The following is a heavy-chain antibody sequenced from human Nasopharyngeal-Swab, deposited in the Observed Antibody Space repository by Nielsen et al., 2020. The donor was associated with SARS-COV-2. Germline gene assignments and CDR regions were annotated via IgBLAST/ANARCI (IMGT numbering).Heavy chain of an antibody. CDR2: VSQGGGT. J-gene: IGHJ6*03. Sequence: WIRQPPGKGLEWIGEVSQGGGTNYNPSLKNRVTISVATSKNQFSLKLSSVTAAETAVYYCARGGAGVVPSPVLGMGPYYSYYYMDVGGKGTTVTVSS. V-gene: IGHV4-34*01. D-gene: IGHD2-2*01. CDR3: ARGGAGVVPSPVLGMGPYYSYYYMDV.